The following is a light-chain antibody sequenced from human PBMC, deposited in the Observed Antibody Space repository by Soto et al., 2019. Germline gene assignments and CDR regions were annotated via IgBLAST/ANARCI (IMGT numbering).Light chain of an antibody. Sequence: DIVLTQSPGTLSLSPGERATLSCRASQSVRGTSLAWYQQKPGQAPRLIIYDASSRATGIPDRFSGGGSGTDFTLTISRLEPEDFAVYYGQHYGSSPPITFGQGTRLEIK. CDR3: QHYGSSPPIT. V-gene: IGKV3-20*01. CDR2: DAS. CDR1: QSVRGTS. J-gene: IGKJ5*01.